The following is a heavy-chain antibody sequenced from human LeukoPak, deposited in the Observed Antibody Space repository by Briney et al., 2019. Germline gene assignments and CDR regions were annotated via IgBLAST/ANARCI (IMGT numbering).Heavy chain of an antibody. V-gene: IGHV1-8*03. J-gene: IGHJ5*02. D-gene: IGHD3-10*01. CDR3: AIGRWFGESLSWFDP. CDR1: GEPFFTYA. CDR2: MNPNSGNT. Sequence: ASVKVSCKAIGEPFFTYATHWVRQATGQGLEWMGWMNPNSGNTGYAQKFQGRVTITRNTSISTAYMELSSLRSEDTAVYYCAIGRWFGESLSWFDPWGQGTLVTVSS.